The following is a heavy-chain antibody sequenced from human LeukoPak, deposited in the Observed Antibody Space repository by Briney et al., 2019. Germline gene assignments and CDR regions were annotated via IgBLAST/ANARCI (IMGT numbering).Heavy chain of an antibody. CDR3: ASQDFYLSGSPDAFDI. CDR2: IYSRGST. J-gene: IGHJ3*02. CDR1: GGSISSGGYY. D-gene: IGHD3-10*01. Sequence: PSQTLSLTCTVSGGSISSGGYYWSWIRQHPGKGLEWIGYIYSRGSTYYNPSLKSRVFISVDTSKNQFSLKLSSVTAADTAVYYCASQDFYLSGSPDAFDIWGRGTMVTVSS. V-gene: IGHV4-31*03.